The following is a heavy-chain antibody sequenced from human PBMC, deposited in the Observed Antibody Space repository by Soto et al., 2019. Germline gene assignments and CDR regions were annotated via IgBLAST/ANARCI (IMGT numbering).Heavy chain of an antibody. CDR2: ISAHNGNT. Sequence: QVHLVQSGAEVTKPGASVKVSCKGSGYTFTSYGITWVRQAPGQGLEWMGWISAHNGNTNYAQKLQGRVTVTRDTATSTAYMELSSLRSADTAVYYCARGRYGDYWGQGALVTVSS. D-gene: IGHD1-1*01. CDR1: GYTFTSYG. V-gene: IGHV1-18*01. J-gene: IGHJ4*02. CDR3: ARGRYGDY.